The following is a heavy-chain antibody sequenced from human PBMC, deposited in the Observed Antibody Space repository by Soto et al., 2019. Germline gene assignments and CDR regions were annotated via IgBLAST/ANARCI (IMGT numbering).Heavy chain of an antibody. CDR1: GFTFSSYG. D-gene: IGHD6-13*01. CDR3: ARDLAPGAAAGTL. Sequence: QVQLVESGGGVVQPGRSLRLSCAASGFTFSSYGMHWVRQAPGKGLEWVAVIWYDGSNKYYADSVKGRFTISRDNSKNTLYLQMNSLRAEDTAVYYCARDLAPGAAAGTLWGQGTLVTVSS. V-gene: IGHV3-33*01. CDR2: IWYDGSNK. J-gene: IGHJ4*02.